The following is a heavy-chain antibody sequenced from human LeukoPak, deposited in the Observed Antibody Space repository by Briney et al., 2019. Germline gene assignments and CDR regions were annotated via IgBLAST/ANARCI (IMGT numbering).Heavy chain of an antibody. CDR2: IYHSGST. D-gene: IGHD1-7*01. V-gene: IGHV4-4*02. J-gene: IGHJ5*02. Sequence: SGTLSFTCAVSGGSISSSNWWSWVRQPPGKGLEWIGEIYHSGSTNYNPSLKSRVTISVDKSKNQFSLKLSSVTAADTAVYYCARDLGLHPNWFDPWGQGTLVTVSS. CDR3: ARDLGLHPNWFDP. CDR1: GGSISSSNW.